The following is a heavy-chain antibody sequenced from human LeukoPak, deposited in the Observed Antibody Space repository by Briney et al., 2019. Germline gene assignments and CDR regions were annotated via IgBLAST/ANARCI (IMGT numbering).Heavy chain of an antibody. Sequence: SVKVSCKASGGTFSSYAISWVRQAPGQGLEWMGGIIPIFGTAHYAQKFQGRVTITADESTSTAYMELSSLRSEDTAVYYCARVGVKIGRYGSGSYYDYWGQGTLVTVSS. J-gene: IGHJ4*02. CDR1: GGTFSSYA. D-gene: IGHD3-10*01. CDR3: ARVGVKIGRYGSGSYYDY. CDR2: IIPIFGTA. V-gene: IGHV1-69*13.